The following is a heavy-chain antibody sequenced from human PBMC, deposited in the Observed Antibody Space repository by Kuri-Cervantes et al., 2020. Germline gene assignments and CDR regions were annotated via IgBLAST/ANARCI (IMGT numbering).Heavy chain of an antibody. CDR1: GYTFTSYA. Sequence: ASVKVSCKASGYTFTSYAMNWVRQAPGQGLEWMGWTNTNTGNPTYAQGFTGRFVFSLDTSVSTAYLQISSLKAEDTAVYYCARDRGRIAAAGTISYYYYGMDVWGQGTTVTVSS. CDR2: TNTNTGNP. CDR3: ARDRGRIAAAGTISYYYYGMDV. V-gene: IGHV7-4-1*02. J-gene: IGHJ6*02. D-gene: IGHD6-13*01.